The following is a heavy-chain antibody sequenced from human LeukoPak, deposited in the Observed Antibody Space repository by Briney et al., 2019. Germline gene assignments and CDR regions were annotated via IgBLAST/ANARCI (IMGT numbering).Heavy chain of an antibody. J-gene: IGHJ5*01. V-gene: IGHV1-8*02. D-gene: IGHD3-10*01. CDR1: GYTFTSYD. CDR2: MNPNSGNT. CDR3: AKVASRSGNWFDS. Sequence: GASVTVSCKASGYTFTSYDINWVRQAAGQGLEWMGWMNPNSGNTAYEQKFQGRVTMTRDTSITTAYMELSSLGSEDTAIYYCAKVASRSGNWFDSWGQGTQVTVSS.